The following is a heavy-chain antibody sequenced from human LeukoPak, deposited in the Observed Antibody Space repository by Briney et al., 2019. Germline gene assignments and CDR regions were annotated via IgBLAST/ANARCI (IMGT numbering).Heavy chain of an antibody. CDR1: GGSISSGSYY. D-gene: IGHD2-2*01. CDR3: ARDRGYCSSTSCYPSGAFDI. CDR2: IYTSGST. V-gene: IGHV4-61*02. Sequence: SKTLSLTCTVSGGSISSGSYYWNWIRQPAGKGLEWIGRIYTSGSTNYNPSLKSRVTMSVDTSKNQFSLKLSSVTAADTAVYYCARDRGYCSSTSCYPSGAFDIWGQGTMVTVSS. J-gene: IGHJ3*02.